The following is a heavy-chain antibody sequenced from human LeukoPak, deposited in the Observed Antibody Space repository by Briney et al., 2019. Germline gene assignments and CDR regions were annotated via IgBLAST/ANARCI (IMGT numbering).Heavy chain of an antibody. CDR3: ARRSGHFDY. J-gene: IGHJ4*02. CDR2: IDYTGTT. Sequence: SETLSLTCAVYGGSFSGYYWNWIRQPPGKGLEYIGYIDYTGTTNYNPSLKSRVTISVDTSKDRFSLKLSSVTAADTAMYYCARRSGHFDYWGQGTLVTVSS. D-gene: IGHD7-27*01. CDR1: GGSFSGYY. V-gene: IGHV4-59*08.